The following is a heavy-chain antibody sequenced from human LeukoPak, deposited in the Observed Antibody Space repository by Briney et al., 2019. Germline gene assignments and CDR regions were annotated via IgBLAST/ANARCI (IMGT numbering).Heavy chain of an antibody. J-gene: IGHJ4*02. CDR1: GGSISSSSYY. V-gene: IGHV4-39*01. CDR3: AISYGDHFLDY. Sequence: SETLSLTCTVSGGSISSSSYYWGWIRQPPGKGLERIGSIYYSGSTYYNPSLKSRVTISVDTSKNQFSLKLSSVTAADTAVYYCAISYGDHFLDYWGQGTLVTVSS. D-gene: IGHD4-17*01. CDR2: IYYSGST.